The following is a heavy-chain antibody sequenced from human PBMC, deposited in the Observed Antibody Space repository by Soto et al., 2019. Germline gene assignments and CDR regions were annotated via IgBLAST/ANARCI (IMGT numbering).Heavy chain of an antibody. Sequence: QVQLQESGPGLVKPSETLSLTCTVSGGSISSYYWSWIRQPPGKGLEWIGYIYYSGSTNYNPSLASRVTISVDTSKNQFSLKLSSVTAADTAVYYFARFNWYFDLWGRGTLVTVSS. CDR3: ARFNWYFDL. V-gene: IGHV4-59*08. CDR2: IYYSGST. CDR1: GGSISSYY. J-gene: IGHJ2*01.